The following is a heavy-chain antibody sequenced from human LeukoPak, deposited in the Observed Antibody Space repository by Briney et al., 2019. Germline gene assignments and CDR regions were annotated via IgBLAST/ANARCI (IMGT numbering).Heavy chain of an antibody. Sequence: GGSLRLSCAASGFTFSDYYMSWIRQAPGKGLECVSDISSSSSYTNYADSVKGRFTISRDNAKNSLYLQMNSLRAEDTAVYYCVRGGRVTTVINYWGQGTLVTVSS. CDR1: GFTFSDYY. V-gene: IGHV3-11*03. CDR2: ISSSSSYT. CDR3: VRGGRVTTVINY. D-gene: IGHD4-17*01. J-gene: IGHJ4*02.